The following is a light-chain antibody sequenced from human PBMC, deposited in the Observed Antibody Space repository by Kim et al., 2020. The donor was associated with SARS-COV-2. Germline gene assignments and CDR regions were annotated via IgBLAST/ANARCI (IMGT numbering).Light chain of an antibody. CDR3: SSYAGSYTFVV. Sequence: QSALTQPRSVSGSPGQSVTISCTGTSSDVGGYNYVSWYQQHPGTAPKLMIYDVTKRPSGVPDRFSGSKSDNTASLTISGLQAEDEADYYCSSYAGSYTFVVFGGGTQLTVL. V-gene: IGLV2-11*01. J-gene: IGLJ2*01. CDR2: DVT. CDR1: SSDVGGYNY.